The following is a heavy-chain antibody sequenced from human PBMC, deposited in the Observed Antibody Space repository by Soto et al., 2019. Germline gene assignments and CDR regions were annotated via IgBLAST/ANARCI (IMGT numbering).Heavy chain of an antibody. CDR3: AREGLTVTTSHPFFLDC. CDR2: FYYSGNT. Sequence: SETLSLTCSVSGGSISSGTYYWAWIRQPPGKGLERIGSFYYSGNTYYNPSLKSRVTISVDTSKNQFSLNLRSVTAADTAVYYCAREGLTVTTSHPFFLDCWGQGTLVTVSS. D-gene: IGHD4-17*01. V-gene: IGHV4-39*01. J-gene: IGHJ4*02. CDR1: GGSISSGTYY.